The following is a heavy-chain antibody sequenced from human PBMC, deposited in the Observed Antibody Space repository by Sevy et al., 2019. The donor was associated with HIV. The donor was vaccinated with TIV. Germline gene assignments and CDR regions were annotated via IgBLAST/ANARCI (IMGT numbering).Heavy chain of an antibody. J-gene: IGHJ4*02. CDR1: GFTFSSYV. D-gene: IGHD6-13*01. V-gene: IGHV3-23*01. Sequence: GGSLRLSCAASGFTFSSYVMSWVRQAPWKGLEWVSGISGSAGRTYYTDSVKGRFTISRDNSKNTLYLQMNSLGAEDTALYYCAKESLAYSSIPRSFDYWGQGTLVTVSS. CDR2: ISGSAGRT. CDR3: AKESLAYSSIPRSFDY.